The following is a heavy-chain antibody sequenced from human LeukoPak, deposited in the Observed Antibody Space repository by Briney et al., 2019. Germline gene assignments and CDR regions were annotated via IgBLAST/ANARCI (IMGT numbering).Heavy chain of an antibody. CDR3: ARVGDHFHWNLDL. CDR1: GFTFSDYY. V-gene: IGHV3-11*01. D-gene: IGHD3-3*02. J-gene: IGHJ2*01. Sequence: KPGGSLRLSCAASGFTFSDYYMSWIRQAPGKGLEWVSYISSSGSTIYYADSVKGRFTISRDTSKNTLSLQMNSLRAEDTAVYFCARVGDHFHWNLDLWGRGTLVSVSS. CDR2: ISSSGSTI.